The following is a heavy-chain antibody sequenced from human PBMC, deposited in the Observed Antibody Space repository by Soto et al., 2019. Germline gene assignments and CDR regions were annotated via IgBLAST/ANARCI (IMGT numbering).Heavy chain of an antibody. CDR2: INPSGGST. J-gene: IGHJ6*02. D-gene: IGHD2-2*02. CDR1: GYTFTSYY. V-gene: IGHV1-46*01. Sequence: RASVKVSCKASGYTFTSYYMHWVRQAPGQGLEWMGIINPSGGSTSYAQKFQGRVTMTRDTSTSTVYMELSSLRSEDTAVYYCARWVQDIVVVPAAISGMDVWGQGTTVTVSS. CDR3: ARWVQDIVVVPAAISGMDV.